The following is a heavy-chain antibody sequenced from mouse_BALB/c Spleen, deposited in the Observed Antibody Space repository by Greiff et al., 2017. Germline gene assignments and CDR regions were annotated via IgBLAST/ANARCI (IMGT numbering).Heavy chain of an antibody. CDR3: ARKLELYYYAMDY. Sequence: VQLQQPGAELVKPGASVKLSCKASGYTFTSYWMHWVKQRPGQGLEWIGEINPSNGRTNYNEKFKSKATLTVDKSSSTAYMQLSSLTSEDSAVYDCARKLELYYYAMDYWGQGTSVTVSS. J-gene: IGHJ4*01. CDR1: GYTFTSYW. CDR2: INPSNGRT. V-gene: IGHV1S81*02. D-gene: IGHD4-1*01.